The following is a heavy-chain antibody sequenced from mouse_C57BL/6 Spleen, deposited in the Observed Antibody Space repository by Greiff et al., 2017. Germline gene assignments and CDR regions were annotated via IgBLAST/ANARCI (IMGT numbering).Heavy chain of an antibody. CDR2: IYPGSGST. Sequence: QVQLQQPGAELVKPGASVKMSCKASGYTFTSYWITWVKQRPGQGLEWIGDIYPGSGSTNYNEKFKSKATLTVDTSSSTAYMQLSSLTSEDSAVYYCARLTPLYYDYDDYYAMDYWGQGTSVTVSS. D-gene: IGHD2-4*01. CDR1: GYTFTSYW. V-gene: IGHV1-55*01. J-gene: IGHJ4*01. CDR3: ARLTPLYYDYDDYYAMDY.